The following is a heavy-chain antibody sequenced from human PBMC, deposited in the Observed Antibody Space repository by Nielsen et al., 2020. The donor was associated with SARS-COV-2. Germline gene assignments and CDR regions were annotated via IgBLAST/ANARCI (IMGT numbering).Heavy chain of an antibody. Sequence: GGSLRLSCAASGFTFSTYAMNWVRQAPGKGLEWVAVISGGGGSTYYTDSVKGRFTISRDNSKDTLYLQMNSLRAEDTALYYCVKGLPGYASSWYDYWGQGTQVTVSS. V-gene: IGHV3-23*01. CDR3: VKGLPGYASSWYDY. CDR1: GFTFSTYA. D-gene: IGHD6-13*01. CDR2: ISGGGGST. J-gene: IGHJ4*02.